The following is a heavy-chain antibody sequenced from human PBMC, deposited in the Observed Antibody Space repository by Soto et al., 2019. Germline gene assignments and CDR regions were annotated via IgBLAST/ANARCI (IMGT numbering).Heavy chain of an antibody. CDR1: GGSISSGGYY. CDR2: IYYSGST. D-gene: IGHD3-10*01. CDR3: ARGWFGINDAFDI. V-gene: IGHV4-31*03. Sequence: SETLSLTCTFSGGSISSGGYYWSWIRQHPGKGLEWIGYIYYSGSTYYDPSLKSRVTISVDTSKNQFSLKLSSVTAADTAVYYCARGWFGINDAFDIWGQGTMVTVSS. J-gene: IGHJ3*02.